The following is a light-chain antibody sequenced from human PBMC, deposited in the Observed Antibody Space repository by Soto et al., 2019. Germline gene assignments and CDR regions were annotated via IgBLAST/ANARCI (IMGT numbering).Light chain of an antibody. CDR1: NSDVGGYNY. CDR2: YVS. V-gene: IGLV2-14*01. J-gene: IGLJ1*01. Sequence: QSALTQPASVPGSPGQSIAISCTGTNSDVGGYNYVSWYQQLPGKAPRLMIYYVSNRPSGVSNRFSGSKSGNTAALTISGLQAEDEADYYCSSYTSSSSYVFGTGTKVTVL. CDR3: SSYTSSSSYV.